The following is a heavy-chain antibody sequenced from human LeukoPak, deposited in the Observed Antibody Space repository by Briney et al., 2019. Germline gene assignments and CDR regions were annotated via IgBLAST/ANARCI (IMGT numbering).Heavy chain of an antibody. CDR2: MYHRGST. Sequence: PSETLSLTCTVSGGSISSSNFYWGWIRQPPGKGLEWIGSMYHRGSTYYNPSLKSRVTISVDTSKNQFSLNLSSVTAADTAVYYCARHADSSGYYFFDSWGQGTLVTVSS. J-gene: IGHJ4*02. CDR3: ARHADSSGYYFFDS. V-gene: IGHV4-39*01. CDR1: GGSISSSNFY. D-gene: IGHD3-22*01.